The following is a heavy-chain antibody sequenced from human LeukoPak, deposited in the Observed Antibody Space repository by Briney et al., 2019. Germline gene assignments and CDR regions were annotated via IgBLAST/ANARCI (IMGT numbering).Heavy chain of an antibody. J-gene: IGHJ6*02. Sequence: GGSLRLSCAASGFTVGSNYMSWVRLAPGKELEWVSIMSSGGTTSYADSVKGRFTISRDNSRNTLYLQMNSLRAEDTGVYYCAARGAPGYYYGMDVWGQGTTVTVSS. D-gene: IGHD1-26*01. V-gene: IGHV3-66*01. CDR2: MSSGGTT. CDR1: GFTVGSNY. CDR3: AARGAPGYYYGMDV.